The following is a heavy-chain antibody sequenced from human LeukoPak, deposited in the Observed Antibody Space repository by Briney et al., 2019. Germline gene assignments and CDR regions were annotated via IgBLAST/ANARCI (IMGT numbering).Heavy chain of an antibody. D-gene: IGHD5-12*01. CDR2: IHYSGST. J-gene: IGHJ4*02. CDR3: ARVLRGGRGYSGYAHDY. Sequence: SETLSLTCTVSGGSINSYYWSWIRQPPGRGLEWVGSIHYSGSTSYNPSLKSRVTISVDTSKNQFSLKLSSVTAADTAVYYCARVLRGGRGYSGYAHDYWGQGTLVTVSS. CDR1: GGSINSYY. V-gene: IGHV4-59*01.